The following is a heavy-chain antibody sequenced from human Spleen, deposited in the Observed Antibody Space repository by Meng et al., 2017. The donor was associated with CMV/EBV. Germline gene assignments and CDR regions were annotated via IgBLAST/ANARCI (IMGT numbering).Heavy chain of an antibody. CDR1: GYTFTGYY. CDR3: ARALQLTSPNYYDGSAYYFDLDYFDY. CDR2: INPNSGGT. D-gene: IGHD3-22*01. J-gene: IGHJ4*02. V-gene: IGHV1-2*02. Sequence: ASVKVSCKASGYTFTGYYMHWVRQAPGQGLEWMGWINPNSGGTNYAHNFQGRVTMSRDTSITTAYMEVSRLRSDDTAVYYCARALQLTSPNYYDGSAYYFDLDYFDYWGQGTLVTVSS.